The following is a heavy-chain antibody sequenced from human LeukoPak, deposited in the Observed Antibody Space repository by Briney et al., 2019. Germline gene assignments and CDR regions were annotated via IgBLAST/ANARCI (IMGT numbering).Heavy chain of an antibody. CDR2: ISYSGDT. J-gene: IGHJ3*02. V-gene: IGHV4-59*01. CDR1: GGPISGYY. CDR3: VRDFDAWNVFDI. D-gene: IGHD3-3*01. Sequence: SETLSLTCSVSGGPISGYYWSWIRQPPGKGLEWIGCISYSGDTKYNPSLKSRVSISIDTSKKQFSLNLRSVTAADTAIYYCVRDFDAWNVFDIWGQGTKVTVSS.